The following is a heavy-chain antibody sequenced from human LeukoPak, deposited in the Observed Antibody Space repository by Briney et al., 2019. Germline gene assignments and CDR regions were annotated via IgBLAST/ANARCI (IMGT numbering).Heavy chain of an antibody. CDR3: ARGIYCSSTSCAFDY. Sequence: GESLKISCKGSGYSFTSYWIGWVRQMPGKGLEWMGIIYPGDSDTRYSPSFQGQVTISADKSISTAYLQWSSPKASDTAMYYCARGIYCSSTSCAFDYWGQGTLVTVSS. J-gene: IGHJ4*02. CDR2: IYPGDSDT. CDR1: GYSFTSYW. V-gene: IGHV5-51*01. D-gene: IGHD2-2*01.